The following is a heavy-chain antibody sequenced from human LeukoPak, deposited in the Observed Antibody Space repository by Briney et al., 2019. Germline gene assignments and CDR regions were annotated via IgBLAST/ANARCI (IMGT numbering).Heavy chain of an antibody. V-gene: IGHV1-2*02. CDR3: ARFYRFRFDP. Sequence: ASVKVSCKASGYTFTSHGISWVRQAPGQGLEWMGWINPNSGGTNYAQKFQGRVTMTRDTSINTAYMELSRLISDDTAVYYCARFYRFRFDPWGQGTLVTVSS. CDR2: INPNSGGT. CDR1: GYTFTSHG. D-gene: IGHD3-16*02. J-gene: IGHJ5*02.